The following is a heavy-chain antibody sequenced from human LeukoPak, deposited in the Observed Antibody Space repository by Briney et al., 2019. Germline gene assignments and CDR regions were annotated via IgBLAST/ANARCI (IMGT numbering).Heavy chain of an antibody. CDR3: ARHPVGATMSDDY. CDR1: GGSISSSSYY. CDR2: IYYSGST. D-gene: IGHD1-26*01. Sequence: SETLSLTCTVSGGSISSSSYYWGWIRQPPGKGLEWIGSIYYSGSTYYNPSLKSRVTISVDTSKNQFSLKLGSVTAADTAVYYCARHPVGATMSDDYWGQGTLVTVSS. J-gene: IGHJ4*02. V-gene: IGHV4-39*01.